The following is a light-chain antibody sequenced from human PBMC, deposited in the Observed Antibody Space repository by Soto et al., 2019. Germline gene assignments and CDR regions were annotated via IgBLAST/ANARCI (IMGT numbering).Light chain of an antibody. Sequence: QSVLTQPPSVSAAPGQNVTISCSGSNSNIGNNFVSWFQQLPGTAPKLLIYDKYKRPSGIPDRFSGSKSGTSATLGITGLQAGDEADYYCGGWESSRRVWVFGGGTKATVL. V-gene: IGLV1-51*01. J-gene: IGLJ3*02. CDR3: GGWESSRRVWV. CDR2: DKY. CDR1: NSNIGNNF.